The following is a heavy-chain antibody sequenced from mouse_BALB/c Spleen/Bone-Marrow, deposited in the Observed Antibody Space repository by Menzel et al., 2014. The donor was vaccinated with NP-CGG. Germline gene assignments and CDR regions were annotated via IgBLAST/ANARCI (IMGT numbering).Heavy chain of an antibody. D-gene: IGHD1-1*01. CDR3: ARFYYYGSSYFDV. CDR1: GFTFSDYY. Sequence: EVHLVESGGGLVQPGGSRKLSCAASGFTFSDYYMYWVRQTPEKRLEWVATISDGGSYAYYPDSVKGRFTISRDNAKNNLYLQMSSLKSEDTAMYYCARFYYYGSSYFDVWGAGTTVTVSS. CDR2: ISDGGSYA. J-gene: IGHJ1*01. V-gene: IGHV5-4*02.